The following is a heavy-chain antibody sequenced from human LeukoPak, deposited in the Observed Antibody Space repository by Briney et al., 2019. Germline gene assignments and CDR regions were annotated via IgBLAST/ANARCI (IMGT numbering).Heavy chain of an antibody. V-gene: IGHV4-59*12. Sequence: SETLSLTCTVSGGFISSYYWNWIRQPPGKGLEWLGFLSYSGSTNYNPSLESRVTMSVDTSKNQFSLKLTSVTAADTAVYYCARARYGLRWPNWFDPWGQGTLVTVSS. CDR1: GGFISSYY. J-gene: IGHJ5*02. CDR3: ARARYGLRWPNWFDP. D-gene: IGHD4-23*01. CDR2: LSYSGST.